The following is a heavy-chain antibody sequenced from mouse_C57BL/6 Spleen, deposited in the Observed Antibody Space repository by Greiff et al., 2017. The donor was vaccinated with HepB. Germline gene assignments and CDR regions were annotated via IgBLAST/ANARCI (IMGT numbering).Heavy chain of an antibody. Sequence: VQLQQSGPELVKPGASVKISCKASGYAFSSSWMNWVKQRPGKGLEWIGRIYPGDGDTNYNGKFKGKATLTADKSSSTAYMQLSSLTSEDSAVYFCAREEDGYYGYWGQGTTLTVS. CDR3: AREEDGYYGY. D-gene: IGHD2-3*01. V-gene: IGHV1-82*01. J-gene: IGHJ2*01. CDR2: IYPGDGDT. CDR1: GYAFSSSW.